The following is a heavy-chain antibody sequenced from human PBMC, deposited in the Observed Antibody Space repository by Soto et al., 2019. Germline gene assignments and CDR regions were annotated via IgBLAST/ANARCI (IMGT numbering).Heavy chain of an antibody. CDR2: ISGSGGST. J-gene: IGHJ4*02. CDR3: AKDPQYWNLGPTFDY. Sequence: GGVRKDQGKGLEWVSAISGSGGSTYYADSGKGRFTISRDNSKNTLYLQMNSLRAEDTAVYYCAKDPQYWNLGPTFDYRGQATFVT. V-gene: IGHV3-23*01. D-gene: IGHD1-1*01.